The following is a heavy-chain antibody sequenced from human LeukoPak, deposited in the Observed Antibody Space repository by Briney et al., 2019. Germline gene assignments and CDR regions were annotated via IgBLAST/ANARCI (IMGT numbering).Heavy chain of an antibody. V-gene: IGHV1-69*05. CDR3: ARGPHYQLLKALGYYYMDV. Sequence: SVKVSCKASGGTFSSHAIAWVRQAPGQGPEWMGGIIPISGTANYAQKFQGRVTITTDESTNTAYMELNSLTSDDTAVYYCARGPHYQLLKALGYYYMDVWGEGTTVTVSS. D-gene: IGHD2-2*01. J-gene: IGHJ6*03. CDR1: GGTFSSHA. CDR2: IIPISGTA.